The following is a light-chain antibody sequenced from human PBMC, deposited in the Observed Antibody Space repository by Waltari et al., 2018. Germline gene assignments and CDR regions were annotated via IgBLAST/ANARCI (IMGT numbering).Light chain of an antibody. V-gene: IGKV3-11*01. J-gene: IGKJ4*01. Sequence: ELVLTQSPATLSLSPGQSATLSCRASQSVSSYLAWYQQKPGQAPRLLIYDASNRATGIPARFSGSGSGTDFTLTISSLEPEDFAVYYCQQRSNWPAVTFGGGTKVEIK. CDR3: QQRSNWPAVT. CDR1: QSVSSY. CDR2: DAS.